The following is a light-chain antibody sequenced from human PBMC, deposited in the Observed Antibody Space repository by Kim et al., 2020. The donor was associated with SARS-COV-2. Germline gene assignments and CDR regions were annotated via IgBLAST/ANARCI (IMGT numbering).Light chain of an antibody. J-gene: IGLJ2*01. V-gene: IGLV3-19*01. Sequence: SSELTQDPAVSVALGQTVRITCQGDSLRSYYASWYQQKPGQAPVLVIYGKNNRPSGIPDRFSGSSSGNTASLTITGAQAEDEADYYCNSRDSGGYHVLFG. CDR3: NSRDSGGYHVL. CDR1: SLRSYY. CDR2: GKN.